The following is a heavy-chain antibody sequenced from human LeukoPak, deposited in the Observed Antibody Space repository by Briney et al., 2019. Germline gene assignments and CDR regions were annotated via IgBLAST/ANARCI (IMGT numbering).Heavy chain of an antibody. CDR2: IYYSGST. Sequence: SETLSLTCTVSGGSISSYYWSWIRQPPGKGLEWIGYIYYSGSTNYNPSLKSRVTISVDTSKNQFSLKLSSVTAADTAVYYCARGHYGDYLGYWGQGTLVTVSS. CDR1: GGSISSYY. D-gene: IGHD4-17*01. CDR3: ARGHYGDYLGY. J-gene: IGHJ4*02. V-gene: IGHV4-59*01.